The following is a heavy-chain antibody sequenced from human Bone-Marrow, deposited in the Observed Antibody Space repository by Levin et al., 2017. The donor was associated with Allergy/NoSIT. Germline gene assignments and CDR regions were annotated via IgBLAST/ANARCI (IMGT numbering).Heavy chain of an antibody. CDR3: ARMARSVNQFATGYNDPYIYYGLDV. V-gene: IGHV2-26*01. CDR1: GVSRSSSRLG. D-gene: IGHD5-24*01. Sequence: VSGPTLVKPTETLTLTCTVSGVSRSSSRLGVSWIRQPPGKALEWLAHIFPNDAKSYSTSLMGRITISRDTSNSQVVLTLGDIDPEDAGTYYCARMARSVNQFATGYNDPYIYYGLDVWGRGTSVTVSS. J-gene: IGHJ6*02. CDR2: IFPNDAK.